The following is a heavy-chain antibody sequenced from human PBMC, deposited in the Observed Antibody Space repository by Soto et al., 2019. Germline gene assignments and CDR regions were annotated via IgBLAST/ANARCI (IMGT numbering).Heavy chain of an antibody. V-gene: IGHV3-23*01. CDR3: AKDLIGSGSFTSYYHYGMDV. CDR1: GFTFSNYA. CDR2: ISGSGRNT. D-gene: IGHD3-10*01. J-gene: IGHJ6*02. Sequence: ESGGGLVHPGGSLRLSCAASGFTFSNYAMNWVRQAPGKGLEWVSSISGSGRNTYYADSVKGRLTISRDSSKNTLYLQMNSLRVEDTGVYYCAKDLIGSGSFTSYYHYGMDVWGQGTTVTVPS.